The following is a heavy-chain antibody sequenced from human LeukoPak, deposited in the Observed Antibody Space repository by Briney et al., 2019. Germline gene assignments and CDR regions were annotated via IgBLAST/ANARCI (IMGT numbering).Heavy chain of an antibody. J-gene: IGHJ4*02. CDR1: GGTFTSYA. V-gene: IGHV1-69*01. Sequence: SVSVSSKASGGTFTSYAISWVGQAPGQGLEWMGGIIPIFGTANYAQKFQGRVAITADESTSTAYTELSSLRSEDTAVYYCARAPKDYNILTGYYRGGDYFDYWGQGTLVTVSS. CDR3: ARAPKDYNILTGYYRGGDYFDY. CDR2: IIPIFGTA. D-gene: IGHD3-9*01.